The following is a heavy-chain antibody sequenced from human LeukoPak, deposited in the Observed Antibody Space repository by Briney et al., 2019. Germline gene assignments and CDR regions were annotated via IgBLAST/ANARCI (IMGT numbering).Heavy chain of an antibody. CDR3: ARLPRTSCYFDP. Sequence: GSLRLSCAASGFTFSSYGMHWVRQPPGKGLEWIGSIYYSGSTYYNPSLKSRVTISVDTSKNQFSLKLSSVTAADTAVYYCARLPRTSCYFDPWGQGTLVTVSS. D-gene: IGHD2-2*01. V-gene: IGHV4-39*01. CDR2: IYYSGST. J-gene: IGHJ5*02. CDR1: GFTFSSYG.